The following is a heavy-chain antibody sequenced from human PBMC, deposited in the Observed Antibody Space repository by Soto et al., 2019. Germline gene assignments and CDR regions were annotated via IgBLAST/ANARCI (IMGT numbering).Heavy chain of an antibody. D-gene: IGHD3-10*01. J-gene: IGHJ6*02. Sequence: PGESLKISCKGSGYSFTSYWISWVRQMPVKGLEWMGRIDPSDSYTNYSPSFQGHVTISADKSISTAYLQWSSLKASDTAMYYCARLAKVRGVPTYGMDARGQRTTVTDYS. CDR3: ARLAKVRGVPTYGMDA. CDR2: IDPSDSYT. V-gene: IGHV5-10-1*01. CDR1: GYSFTSYW.